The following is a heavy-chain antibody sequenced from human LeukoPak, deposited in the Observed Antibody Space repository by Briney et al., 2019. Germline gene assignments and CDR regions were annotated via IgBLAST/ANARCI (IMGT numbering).Heavy chain of an antibody. V-gene: IGHV3-13*01. CDR2: GGIAGDT. D-gene: IGHD1-14*01. Sequence: EWVSAGGIAGDTFYAGSVKGRFSISRDNAESSLFLQMNSLRAGDTAVYYCAREGRMGTADAFDVWGQGTMVTVSS. J-gene: IGHJ3*01. CDR3: AREGRMGTADAFDV.